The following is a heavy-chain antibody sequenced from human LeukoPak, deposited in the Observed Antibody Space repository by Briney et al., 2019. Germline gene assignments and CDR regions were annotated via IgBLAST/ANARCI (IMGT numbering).Heavy chain of an antibody. J-gene: IGHJ5*02. D-gene: IGHD3-10*01. CDR2: LSGRGDTT. V-gene: IGHV3-23*01. Sequence: PGGSLRLSCAASGFTFSSYAMSWVRQALGKGLEWVSALSGRGDTTYYAASVKGRFTISRDNSKNTLYLQMNSLRAEDTAVYYCAKDQDSLVRGIIWMNNWFDPWGQGTLVTVSS. CDR3: AKDQDSLVRGIIWMNNWFDP. CDR1: GFTFSSYA.